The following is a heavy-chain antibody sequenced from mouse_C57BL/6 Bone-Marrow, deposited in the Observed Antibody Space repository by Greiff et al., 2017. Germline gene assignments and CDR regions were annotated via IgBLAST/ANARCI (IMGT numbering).Heavy chain of an antibody. D-gene: IGHD2-1*01. J-gene: IGHJ3*01. CDR2: IYPRSGNT. V-gene: IGHV1-81*01. CDR1: GYTFTSYG. Sequence: QVHVKQSGAELARPGASVKLSCKASGYTFTSYGISWVKQRTGQGLEWIGEIYPRSGNTYYNEKFKGKATLTADKSSSTAYMELRSLTSEDSAVYFCAKIYYSAWFAYWGQGTLVTVSA. CDR3: AKIYYSAWFAY.